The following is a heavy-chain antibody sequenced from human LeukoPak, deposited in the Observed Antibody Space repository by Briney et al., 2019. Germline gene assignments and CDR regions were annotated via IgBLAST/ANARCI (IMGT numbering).Heavy chain of an antibody. V-gene: IGHV4-59*01. CDR1: GGSISSFY. J-gene: IGHJ4*02. Sequence: SETLSLTCTVSGGSISSFYWSWIGQPPRKGLEWIGYIDYSGSTNYNPSLKSRVTISVDTSKNQFSLKLSSVTAADTAVYYCARASGRYYDSSGYSYWGQGTLVTVSS. CDR2: IDYSGST. CDR3: ARASGRYYDSSGYSY. D-gene: IGHD3-22*01.